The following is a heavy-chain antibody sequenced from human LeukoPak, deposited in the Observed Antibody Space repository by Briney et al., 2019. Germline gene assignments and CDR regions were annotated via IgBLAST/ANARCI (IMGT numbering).Heavy chain of an antibody. V-gene: IGHV3-53*01. CDR1: GFTFSDHY. CDR2: IYIDGAT. D-gene: IGHD6-13*01. CDR3: ARGPRYSFY. Sequence: GGSLRLSCAASGFTFSDHYMTWVRQAPGKGLEWISVIYIDGATYYADSVKGRFTISRDQANNTLYLQMNTLRDEDTAVYYCARGPRYSFYWGQGTLVSVPS. J-gene: IGHJ4*02.